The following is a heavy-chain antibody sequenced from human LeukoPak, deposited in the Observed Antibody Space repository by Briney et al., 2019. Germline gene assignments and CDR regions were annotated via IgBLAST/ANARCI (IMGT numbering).Heavy chain of an antibody. CDR2: IWYDGSNK. D-gene: IGHD1-20*01. CDR3: ARDQGITGTTRLDY. Sequence: PGRSLRLSCAASGFTFSSYGMHWVRQAPGKGLEWVAVIWYDGSNKYYADSVKGRFTISRDNSKNTLYLQVNSLRAEDTAVYYCARDQGITGTTRLDYWGRGTLVTVSS. CDR1: GFTFSSYG. V-gene: IGHV3-33*01. J-gene: IGHJ4*02.